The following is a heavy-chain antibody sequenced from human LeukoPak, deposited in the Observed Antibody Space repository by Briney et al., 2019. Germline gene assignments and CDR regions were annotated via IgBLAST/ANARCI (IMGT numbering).Heavy chain of an antibody. V-gene: IGHV3-23*01. CDR3: AKGGQLAANFDY. Sequence: VSAMSGSGGTTYSPASVTARFTISRDNSKHMLFLQMSSLRADDTAVYYCAKGGQLAANFDYWGQGTLVTVSS. CDR2: MSGSGGTT. D-gene: IGHD6-6*01. J-gene: IGHJ4*02.